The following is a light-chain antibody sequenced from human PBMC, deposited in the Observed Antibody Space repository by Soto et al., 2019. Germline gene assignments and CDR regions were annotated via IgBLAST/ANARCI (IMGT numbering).Light chain of an antibody. CDR2: LGS. J-gene: IGKJ1*01. V-gene: IGKV2-28*01. CDR3: MQALQTPWT. Sequence: VVMTQSPLSLPVTPVEPSSMSCRSSQSLLHSNGYNYLDWYLQKPGQSPQLLIYLGSNRASGVPDRFSGSGSGTDFTLKISRVEAQDVGVYYCMQALQTPWTFGQGTKVDIK. CDR1: QSLLHSNGYNY.